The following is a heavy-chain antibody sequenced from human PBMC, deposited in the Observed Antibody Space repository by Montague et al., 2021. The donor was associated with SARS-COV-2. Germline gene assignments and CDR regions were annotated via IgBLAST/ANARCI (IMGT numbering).Heavy chain of an antibody. CDR2: IYYNGNT. D-gene: IGHD2/OR15-2a*01. J-gene: IGHJ6*02. CDR1: GGSLSTYY. V-gene: IGHV4-59*13. Sequence: SETLSLTCTVSGGSLSTYYWSWIRQPPGKGLECIGYIYYNGNTNYNPSLKSRVTISVDTSKNQFSLKLGSVTAADTAVYYCASFFGSYYYGLDVWGQGTTVTVSS. CDR3: ASFFGSYYYGLDV.